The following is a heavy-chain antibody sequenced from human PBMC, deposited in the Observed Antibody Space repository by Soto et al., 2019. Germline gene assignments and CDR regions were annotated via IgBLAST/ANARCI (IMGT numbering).Heavy chain of an antibody. V-gene: IGHV1-3*01. J-gene: IGHJ6*03. CDR3: ARAWGDYVGYYYYMDV. Sequence: ASVKVSCKASGYTFTSYAMHWVRQAPGQRLEWMGWINAGNGNTKYSQKFQGRVTITRDTSAGTAYMELSSLRSEDTAVYYCARAWGDYVGYYYYMDVWGKGTTVTVSS. CDR2: INAGNGNT. CDR1: GYTFTSYA. D-gene: IGHD4-17*01.